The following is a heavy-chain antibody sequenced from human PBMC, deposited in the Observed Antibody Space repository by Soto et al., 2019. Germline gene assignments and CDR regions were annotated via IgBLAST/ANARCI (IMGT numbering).Heavy chain of an antibody. CDR1: GYTFTSDA. CDR3: ARGPGGPAGPGDY. V-gene: IGHV1-3*01. CDR2: INGCNGNT. J-gene: IGHJ4*02. D-gene: IGHD2-15*01. Sequence: QVQLVQSGAEVKKPGASMKVSCKATGYTFTSDAMHWVRQAPGQRRESMGGINGCNGNTKYSQNLQGRVTITGDTSGRTAYMELSSLRSEDSTVYYCARGPGGPAGPGDYWGQGTLVTVSS.